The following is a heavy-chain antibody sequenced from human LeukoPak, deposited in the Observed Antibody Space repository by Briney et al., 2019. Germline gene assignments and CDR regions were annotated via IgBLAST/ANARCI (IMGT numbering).Heavy chain of an antibody. CDR2: IYSGGST. CDR1: GFTFSSYS. V-gene: IGHV3-53*04. D-gene: IGHD3-10*01. Sequence: HTGGSLRLSCAASGFTFSSYSMNWVRQAPGKGLEWVSVIYSGGSTYCADSVKGRFTISRHNSKNTLYLQMNSLRAEDTAMYYCARGGGPWGQGTLVTVSS. J-gene: IGHJ5*02. CDR3: ARGGGP.